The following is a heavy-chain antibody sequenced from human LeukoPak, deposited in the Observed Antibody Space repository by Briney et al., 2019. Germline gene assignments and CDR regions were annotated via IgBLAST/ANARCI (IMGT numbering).Heavy chain of an antibody. CDR2: IYSNTSA. Sequence: GGSLRLSCAASGFTISYNYMSWVRQAPGKGLQWVSGIYSNTSAYYSDSSKGGFTISRHNSKNTSYFQMTSLLAADTPAFYSASDIPVDSRSSVQKPVRGLWGQGTLVSVSS. CDR3: ASDIPVDSRSSVQKPVRGL. V-gene: IGHV3-53*04. J-gene: IGHJ1*01. CDR1: GFTISYNY. D-gene: IGHD6-6*01.